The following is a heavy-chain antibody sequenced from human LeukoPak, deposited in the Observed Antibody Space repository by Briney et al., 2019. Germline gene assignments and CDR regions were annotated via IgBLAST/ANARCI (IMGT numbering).Heavy chain of an antibody. Sequence: GGALRLSCAASGYTLEEYAVSWGRDPPGEGVEWVCGINRNGAQPRCSDPLKARSTISRDNAKACLFLQIDSLRTEDTPFYSCTRSVGTAIPPFCDDWGQGTLVTVS. J-gene: IGHJ4*02. V-gene: IGHV3-20*04. CDR3: TRSVGTAIPPFCDD. CDR2: INRNGAQP. CDR1: GYTLEEYA. D-gene: IGHD2-21*02.